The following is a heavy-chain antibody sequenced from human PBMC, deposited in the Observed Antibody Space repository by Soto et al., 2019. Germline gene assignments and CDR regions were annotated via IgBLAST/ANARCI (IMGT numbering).Heavy chain of an antibody. V-gene: IGHV3-23*01. CDR2: ISGSAGSTT. D-gene: IGHD3-3*01. J-gene: IGHJ6*02. CDR3: ATVIRPENTLYGMDV. CDR1: GFTFSSYA. Sequence: EVQLLESGGGLVQPGGALRLSCAASGFTFSSYAMTWVRQAPGRGLEWVSTISGSAGSTTYHAASVRGWFTMSRDNSKNTLSLQMNSLRPDDTAVYYCATVIRPENTLYGMDVWGRGTTVTVYS.